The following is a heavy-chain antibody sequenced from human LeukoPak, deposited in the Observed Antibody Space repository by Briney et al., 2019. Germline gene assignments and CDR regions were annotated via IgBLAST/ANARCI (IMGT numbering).Heavy chain of an antibody. CDR1: GGSISSYY. CDR2: IYYSGST. D-gene: IGHD5-12*01. V-gene: IGHV4-59*01. CDR3: ARGNRGSIDY. J-gene: IGHJ4*02. Sequence: PSETLSLTCTVSGGSISSYYWSWIRQPPGKGLEWIGYIYYSGSTNYNPSLKSRVTISVDTSKNQFSLKLSSVAAADTAVYYCARGNRGSIDYWGQGTLVTVSS.